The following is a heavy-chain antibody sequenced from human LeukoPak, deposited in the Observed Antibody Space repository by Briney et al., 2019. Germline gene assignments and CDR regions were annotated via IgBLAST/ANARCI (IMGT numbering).Heavy chain of an antibody. CDR3: ARGFYGGNSYAFDP. Sequence: GGSLRLSCAASGFTVSSNYMSWVRQAPGKGLEWVSVIYSGGSTYYADSVKGRFTISRDNSKNTLYLQMNSLRAEDTAVYYCARGFYGGNSYAFDPWGQGTLVTVSS. D-gene: IGHD4-23*01. CDR2: IYSGGST. V-gene: IGHV3-53*01. CDR1: GFTVSSNY. J-gene: IGHJ5*02.